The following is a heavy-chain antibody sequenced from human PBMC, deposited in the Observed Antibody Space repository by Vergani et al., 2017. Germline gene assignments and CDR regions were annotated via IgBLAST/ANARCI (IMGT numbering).Heavy chain of an antibody. D-gene: IGHD3-10*01. CDR1: GFTFSSYA. CDR2: ITYDGSNK. Sequence: QVQLVESGGGVVQPGRSLRLSCAASGFTFSSYAMHWVRQAPGKGLEWVAVITYDGSNKYYADSVKGRFTISRDNSKNMLYLQMNSLRAEDTAVYYCARGGRFESPSRNYYYYMDVWGKGTTVTVSS. CDR3: ARGGRFESPSRNYYYYMDV. V-gene: IGHV3-30-3*01. J-gene: IGHJ6*03.